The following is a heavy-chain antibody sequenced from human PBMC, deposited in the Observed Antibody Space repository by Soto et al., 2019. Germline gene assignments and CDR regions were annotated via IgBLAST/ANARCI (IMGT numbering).Heavy chain of an antibody. J-gene: IGHJ4*01. Sequence: EVPLLESGGGLVQPGGSLRLSCAASGFTFSTYAMNWVRQAPGKGLEWVSGISGSGDSTYYADSVKGRFTVSRDNSKKTLYLQMNSLRAEDTAVFYCAKERCSGWSLDYWGHGNLVSVSS. CDR2: ISGSGDST. D-gene: IGHD6-19*01. CDR3: AKERCSGWSLDY. V-gene: IGHV3-23*01. CDR1: GFTFSTYA.